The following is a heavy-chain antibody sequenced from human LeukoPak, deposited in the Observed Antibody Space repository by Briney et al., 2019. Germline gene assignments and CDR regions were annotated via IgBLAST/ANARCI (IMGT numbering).Heavy chain of an antibody. D-gene: IGHD6-19*01. V-gene: IGHV3-21*01. Sequence: GGSLRLSCAASGFTLSNYYMNWVRQAPGKGLEWVSSISSSSSYIYYADSVKGRFTISRDNSKNALYLQMNSLRAEDTAVYYCARILDSAWGELGYWGQGTLVTVSS. CDR2: ISSSSSYI. J-gene: IGHJ4*02. CDR3: ARILDSAWGELGY. CDR1: GFTLSNYY.